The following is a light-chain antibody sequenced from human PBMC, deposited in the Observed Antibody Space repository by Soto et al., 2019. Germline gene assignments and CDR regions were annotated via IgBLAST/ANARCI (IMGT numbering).Light chain of an antibody. CDR2: DVS. Sequence: EIVLTQSPGTLSLSPGERLTLSCRTSQSVSSYLAWYQQTPGQAPRLLIYDVSNRATGIPARFSGSGSGTDFTLTISSLEPEDFAVYYCQQRSNWLALTFGGGTKVDIK. CDR3: QQRSNWLALT. CDR1: QSVSSY. J-gene: IGKJ4*01. V-gene: IGKV3-11*01.